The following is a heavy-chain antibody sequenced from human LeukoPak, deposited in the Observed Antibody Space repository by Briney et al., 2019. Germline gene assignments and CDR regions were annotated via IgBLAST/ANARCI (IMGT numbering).Heavy chain of an antibody. CDR1: GFTFDDYA. D-gene: IGHD1-14*01. CDR3: AKVKRAGGRNDAFDI. Sequence: GGSLRLSCAASGFTFDDYAMHWVRQAPGKGLEWISGISWNSGSIGYADSVRGRFTISRDNAKNSLYLQMNSLRAEDMALYYCAKVKRAGGRNDAFDIWGQGTMVTVSS. J-gene: IGHJ3*02. CDR2: ISWNSGSI. V-gene: IGHV3-9*03.